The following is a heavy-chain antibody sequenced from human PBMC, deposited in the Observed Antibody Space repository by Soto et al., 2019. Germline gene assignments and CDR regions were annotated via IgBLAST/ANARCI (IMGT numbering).Heavy chain of an antibody. Sequence: WASVKVSCKASGYTFTSYAMHWVRQAPGQRLEWMGWINAGNGNTKYSQKFQGRVTITRDTSASTAYMELSSLRSEDTAVYYCARVLGYDFWSGYDYDHYYGMDVWGQGTTVTGSS. CDR2: INAGNGNT. V-gene: IGHV1-3*01. J-gene: IGHJ6*02. D-gene: IGHD3-3*01. CDR1: GYTFTSYA. CDR3: ARVLGYDFWSGYDYDHYYGMDV.